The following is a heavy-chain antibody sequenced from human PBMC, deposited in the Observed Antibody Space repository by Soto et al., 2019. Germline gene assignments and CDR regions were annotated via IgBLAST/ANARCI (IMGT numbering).Heavy chain of an antibody. CDR1: GFTFSSYA. Sequence: EVQLLESGGGLVQPGGSLRLSCAASGFTFSSYAMSWVRQAPGKGLEWVSAISGSGGSTYYADSVKGRFTISRDNSKNTLYRQRNSLRAEDTAVYYCAKGSVLVPAAMEDYGMDVWGQGTTVTVSS. CDR2: ISGSGGST. D-gene: IGHD2-2*01. CDR3: AKGSVLVPAAMEDYGMDV. V-gene: IGHV3-23*01. J-gene: IGHJ6*02.